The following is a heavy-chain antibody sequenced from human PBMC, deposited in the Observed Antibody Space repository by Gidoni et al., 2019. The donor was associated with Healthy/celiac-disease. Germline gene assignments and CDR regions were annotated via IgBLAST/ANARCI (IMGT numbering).Heavy chain of an antibody. V-gene: IGHV3-33*01. CDR3: AGQYRNWFDP. Sequence: QLQLVEPGGGVAEPGRALGLPCAAAGFTFSSYGMHWVRQATGKGRGWVAVIWDDGSNKYYADSVKGRFTISRDNSKNTLYLQMNSRRAEDTAVYYCAGQYRNWFDPWGQGTLVTVSS. CDR1: GFTFSSYG. D-gene: IGHD2-2*01. J-gene: IGHJ5*02. CDR2: IWDDGSNK.